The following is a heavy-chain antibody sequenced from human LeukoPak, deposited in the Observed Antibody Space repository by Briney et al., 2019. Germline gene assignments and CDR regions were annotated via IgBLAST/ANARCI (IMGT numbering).Heavy chain of an antibody. V-gene: IGHV1-2*02. CDR1: GFTFTDYY. CDR2: TNPNSGGT. J-gene: IGHJ4*02. D-gene: IGHD2-2*01. Sequence: ASVKVSCKASGFTFTDYYMHWERQAPGQGFEWMGWTNPNSGGTNYAQKFQGRVTMTRDTSISTAYMELSRLRSDDTAVYYCARGDIYCSSTSCLSDYWGQGTLVTVSS. CDR3: ARGDIYCSSTSCLSDY.